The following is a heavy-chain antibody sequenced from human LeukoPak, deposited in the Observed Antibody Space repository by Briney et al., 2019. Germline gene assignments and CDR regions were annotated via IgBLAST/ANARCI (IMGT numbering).Heavy chain of an antibody. CDR3: ARDTGASVARYYFDY. CDR1: GYIFTSYY. Sequence: ASVKVSCKASGYIFTSYYMHWVRQAPGQGLEWMGIINPSGGSTIYAQKFQGRVTMTRDTSTSTVYMDLSSLRSEDTAVYYCARDTGASVARYYFDYWGQGTLVTVSS. CDR2: INPSGGST. D-gene: IGHD5-12*01. J-gene: IGHJ4*02. V-gene: IGHV1-46*01.